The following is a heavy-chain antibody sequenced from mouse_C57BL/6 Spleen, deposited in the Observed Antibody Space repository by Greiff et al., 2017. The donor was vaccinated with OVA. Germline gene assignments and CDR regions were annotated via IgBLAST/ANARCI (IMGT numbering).Heavy chain of an antibody. J-gene: IGHJ3*01. D-gene: IGHD1-1*01. Sequence: VQLKESGAELVRPGASVKLSCTASGFNIKDDYMHWVKQRPEQGLEWIGWIDPENGDTEYASKFQGKATITADTSSNTAYLQLSSLTSEDTAVYYCTNGYYGSSSLVAYWGQGTLVTVSA. CDR2: IDPENGDT. CDR3: TNGYYGSSSLVAY. CDR1: GFNIKDDY. V-gene: IGHV14-4*01.